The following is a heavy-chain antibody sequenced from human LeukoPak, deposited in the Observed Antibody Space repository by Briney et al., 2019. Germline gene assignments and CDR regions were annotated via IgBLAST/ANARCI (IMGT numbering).Heavy chain of an antibody. J-gene: IGHJ4*02. D-gene: IGHD5-18*01. V-gene: IGHV3-23*01. CDR2: ISGSGGST. CDR3: AKDPNYSYGYDY. CDR1: GFTFSSYA. Sequence: GGSLRLSCAASGFTFSSYAMSWVRQAPGKGLEWVSAISGSGGSTYYADSVKSRFTISRDKSKNTLYLQMNSLRAEDTAVYYCAKDPNYSYGYDYWGQGTLVTVSS.